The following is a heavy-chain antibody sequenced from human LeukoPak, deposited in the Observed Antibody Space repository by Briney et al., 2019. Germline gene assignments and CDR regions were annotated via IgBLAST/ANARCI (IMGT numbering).Heavy chain of an antibody. J-gene: IGHJ4*02. CDR1: GFTFTSSA. D-gene: IGHD1-26*01. Sequence: GASVKVSCKASGFTFTSSAVQWVRQARGQRLEWIGWIVVGSGNTNNAQKFQERVTITRDMSTSTAYMELSSLSSEDTAVYFCASGPFGTYCGFDYWGQGTLVTVSS. CDR3: ASGPFGTYCGFDY. CDR2: IVVGSGNT. V-gene: IGHV1-58*01.